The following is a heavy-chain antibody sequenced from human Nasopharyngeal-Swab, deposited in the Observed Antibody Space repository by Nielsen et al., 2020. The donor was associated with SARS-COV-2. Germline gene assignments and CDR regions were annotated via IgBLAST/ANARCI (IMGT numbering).Heavy chain of an antibody. Sequence: GESLKISCAASGFTFSSYGMHWVRQAPGKGLEWVAVIWYDGSNKYYADSVKGRFTISRDNSKNTLYLQMNSLRAEDTAVYYCASSLSVTSSFDYWGQGTPVTVSS. D-gene: IGHD4-17*01. J-gene: IGHJ4*02. CDR3: ASSLSVTSSFDY. CDR2: IWYDGSNK. CDR1: GFTFSSYG. V-gene: IGHV3-33*01.